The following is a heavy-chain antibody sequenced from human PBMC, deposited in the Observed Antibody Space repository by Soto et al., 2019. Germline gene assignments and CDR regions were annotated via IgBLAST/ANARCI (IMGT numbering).Heavy chain of an antibody. CDR2: ISAYSGNT. CDR3: ARELDPRQFDY. CDR1: GYTFTSYG. V-gene: IGHV1-18*01. J-gene: IGHJ4*02. Sequence: ASVKVSCKASGYTFTSYGISWVRQAPGQGLEWMGWISAYSGNTNYAQELQGRVTMTTDTSTSTAYMELRSLRSDDTAVYYCARELDPRQFDYWGQGTLVTVSS.